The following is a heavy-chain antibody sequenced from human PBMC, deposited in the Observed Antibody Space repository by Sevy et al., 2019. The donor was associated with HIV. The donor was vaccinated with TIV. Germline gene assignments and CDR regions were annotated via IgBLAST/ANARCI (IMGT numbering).Heavy chain of an antibody. CDR2: IYYSGST. CDR1: GGSISSGGYY. Sequence: SENLSLTCTVSGGSISSGGYYWSWIRQHPGKGLEWIGYIYYSGSTYYNPSLKSRVSISVDTSKNQFSLKLSSVTAADTAVYYCARVKGGGSCWAFDPWGQGTLVTVSS. CDR3: ARVKGGGSCWAFDP. J-gene: IGHJ5*02. D-gene: IGHD2-15*01. V-gene: IGHV4-31*03.